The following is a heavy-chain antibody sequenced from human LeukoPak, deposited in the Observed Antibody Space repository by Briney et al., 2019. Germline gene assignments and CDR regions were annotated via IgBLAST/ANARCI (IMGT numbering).Heavy chain of an antibody. Sequence: GESLKISCKGSGYSFTSYWIGWVRQMPGKGLEWMGIIYPGDSDTRYSPSFQGQVTISADKSIGTAYLQWSSLKASDTAMYYCARRGIGITGTIYNWFDPWGQGTLVTVSS. J-gene: IGHJ5*02. D-gene: IGHD1-7*01. CDR2: IYPGDSDT. V-gene: IGHV5-51*01. CDR1: GYSFTSYW. CDR3: ARRGIGITGTIYNWFDP.